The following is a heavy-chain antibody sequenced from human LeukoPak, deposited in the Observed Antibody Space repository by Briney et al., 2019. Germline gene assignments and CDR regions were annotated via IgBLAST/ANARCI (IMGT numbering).Heavy chain of an antibody. J-gene: IGHJ4*02. Sequence: KPSETLSLTCTVSGGSISSHYWSWIRQPPGKGLEWIGYIYSSGSTNYNPSLKSRVTISVDTSKNQFSLKLSSVTAADTAAYYCARADGYNQEIDYWGQGTLVTVSS. CDR1: GGSISSHY. CDR3: ARADGYNQEIDY. D-gene: IGHD5-24*01. V-gene: IGHV4-59*11. CDR2: IYSSGST.